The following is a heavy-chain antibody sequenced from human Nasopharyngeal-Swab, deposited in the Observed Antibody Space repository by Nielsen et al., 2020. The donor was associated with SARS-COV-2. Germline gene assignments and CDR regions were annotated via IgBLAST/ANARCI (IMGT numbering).Heavy chain of an antibody. J-gene: IGHJ4*02. D-gene: IGHD6-13*01. CDR1: GYTFTDYY. V-gene: IGHV3-30*02. CDR2: IRYDGSNR. Sequence: SCKPSGYTFTDYYMHWVRQAPGKGLEWVAFIRYDGSNRSYGDFVKGRFTISRDNSKNTLYLQLNSLRTEDTAVYYCAKDSGQELAELDSWGQGTLVTVSS. CDR3: AKDSGQELAELDS.